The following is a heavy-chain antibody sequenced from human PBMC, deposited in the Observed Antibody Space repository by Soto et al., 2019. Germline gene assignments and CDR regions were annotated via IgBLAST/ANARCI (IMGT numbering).Heavy chain of an antibody. CDR2: ISYDGSNK. CDR1: GFTFSSYA. Sequence: GGSLRLSCAASGFTFSSYAMHWVRQAPGKGLEWVAVISYDGSNKYYADSVKGRFTISRDNSKNTLYLQMNSLRAEDTAVYYSAKGQHCRSTSCYLYYYGVDVWGQGTTVTVSS. V-gene: IGHV3-30-3*01. D-gene: IGHD2-2*01. J-gene: IGHJ6*02. CDR3: AKGQHCRSTSCYLYYYGVDV.